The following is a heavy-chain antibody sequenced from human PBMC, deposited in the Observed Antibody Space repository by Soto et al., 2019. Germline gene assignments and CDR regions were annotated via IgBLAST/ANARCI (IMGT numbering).Heavy chain of an antibody. D-gene: IGHD5-18*01. CDR1: GFTFSSHS. V-gene: IGHV3-23*01. CDR3: SKWSGYGAS. CDR2: ISNNNVDT. Sequence: EVHLLESGGGLVQPGGSLRLSCAASGFTFSSHSMTWVRQAPGKGLEWISGISNNNVDTFYAESVKGRFTISRDNSKNTVSHQMKSMRDADTARYFCSKWSGYGASGGQGTLVIVSS. J-gene: IGHJ4*02.